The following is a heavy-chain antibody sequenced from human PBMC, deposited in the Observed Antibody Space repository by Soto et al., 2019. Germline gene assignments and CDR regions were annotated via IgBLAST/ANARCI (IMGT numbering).Heavy chain of an antibody. CDR2: IIPIFGTA. Sequence: SVKVSCKASGGTFSSYAISWVRQAPGQGLEWMGGIIPIFGTANYAQKFQGRVTITADKSTSTAHMELSSLRSEDTAVYYCARGKIGGYGNYYYYYGMDVWGQGTTVTVSS. J-gene: IGHJ6*02. D-gene: IGHD5-12*01. CDR1: GGTFSSYA. CDR3: ARGKIGGYGNYYYYYGMDV. V-gene: IGHV1-69*06.